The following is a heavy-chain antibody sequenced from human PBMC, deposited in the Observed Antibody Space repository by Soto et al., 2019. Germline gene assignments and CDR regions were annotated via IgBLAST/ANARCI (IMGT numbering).Heavy chain of an antibody. CDR1: GSTFTSYF. CDR2: INPSGGST. CDR3: ARQYCSGGSCYTLDY. Sequence: ASVKVSCKASGSTFTSYFMHWVRQAPGQGLEWMGIINPSGGSTSYAQKFQGRVTMTRDTSTSTVYMELSSLRSEDTAVYYCARQYCSGGSCYTLDYWGQGTLVTVSS. V-gene: IGHV1-46*01. J-gene: IGHJ4*02. D-gene: IGHD2-15*01.